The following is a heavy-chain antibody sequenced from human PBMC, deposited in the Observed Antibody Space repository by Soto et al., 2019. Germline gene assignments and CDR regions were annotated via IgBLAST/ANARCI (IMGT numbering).Heavy chain of an antibody. CDR3: ARDMHAGFTHYFDP. D-gene: IGHD1-26*01. J-gene: IGHJ5*02. CDR1: GGSITTGGSY. V-gene: IGHV4-31*03. CDR2: IYHSGNT. Sequence: TSETLSLTCTVSGGSITTGGSYWSWIRQHPGKGLEWIGNIYHSGNTYYNPSLKSRLTISVDTSKNHFSLMVDSVTAADTAVYYCARDMHAGFTHYFDPWGQGTLVTVSS.